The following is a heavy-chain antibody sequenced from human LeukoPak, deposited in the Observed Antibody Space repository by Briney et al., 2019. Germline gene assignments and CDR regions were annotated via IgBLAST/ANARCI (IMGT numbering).Heavy chain of an antibody. CDR3: AREGDYYCSGGSCYDY. J-gene: IGHJ4*02. CDR2: IKEDGSEK. Sequence: GGSLRLSCAAPGFTFSSYWMSWVRQAPGKGLEWVANIKEDGSEKYYVDSVKGRFTISRDNAKNSVYLQMNSLRAEDTAVYYCAREGDYYCSGGSCYDYWGQGTLVTVSS. V-gene: IGHV3-7*01. D-gene: IGHD2-15*01. CDR1: GFTFSSYW.